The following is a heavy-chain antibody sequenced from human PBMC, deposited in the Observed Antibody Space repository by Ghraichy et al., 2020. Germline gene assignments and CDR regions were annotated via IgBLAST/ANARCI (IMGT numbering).Heavy chain of an antibody. D-gene: IGHD5/OR15-5a*01. V-gene: IGHV3-7*04. Sequence: GGSLRLSCAASGFTFSSYWLSWVRQVPGKGLEWVANIKQDGSEKYYVDSVKGRFTISRDNAKNSLHLQMNSLRAEDTAVYYCARVKYSVGTLDLWGQGTMVTGSS. CDR1: GFTFSSYW. J-gene: IGHJ3*01. CDR3: ARVKYSVGTLDL. CDR2: IKQDGSEK.